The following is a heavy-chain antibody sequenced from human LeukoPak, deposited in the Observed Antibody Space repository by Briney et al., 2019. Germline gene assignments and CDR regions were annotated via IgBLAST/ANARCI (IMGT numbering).Heavy chain of an antibody. Sequence: GGSLRLTCAASGFMFSEYSMNWVRQAPGKGLEWVSFISSSSSYMYYGDSVRGRFTISRDNAKNSLFLQMESLRAEDTAVYYCARGRGLRGATHWYFDIWGRGILVTVSS. V-gene: IGHV3-21*01. J-gene: IGHJ2*01. CDR1: GFMFSEYS. CDR3: ARGRGLRGATHWYFDI. CDR2: ISSSSSYM. D-gene: IGHD1-26*01.